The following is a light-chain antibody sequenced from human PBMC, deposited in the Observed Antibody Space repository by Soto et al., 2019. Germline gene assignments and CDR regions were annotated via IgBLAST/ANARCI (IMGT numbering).Light chain of an antibody. CDR2: DAH. Sequence: DIQMTQSPSSLSASVGDRVTITCRASQSINSYVNWYQQRPGKAPNLLIYDAHSLESGVPSRFSGSGSGTEFTLTISSLQPEDFATYYCQESYSTPSVTFGPGTKVDIK. J-gene: IGKJ3*01. V-gene: IGKV1-39*01. CDR3: QESYSTPSVT. CDR1: QSINSY.